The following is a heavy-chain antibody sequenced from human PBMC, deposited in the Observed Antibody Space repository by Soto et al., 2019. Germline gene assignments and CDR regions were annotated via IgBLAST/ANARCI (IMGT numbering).Heavy chain of an antibody. J-gene: IGHJ2*01. Sequence: QVQLVESGGGVVQPGRSLRLSCAASGFTFSSYAMHWVRQAPGKGLEWVAVISYDGSNKYYADSVKGRFTISRDNSKNTLYLQMNSLRAEDTAVYYCARDGGTIYSSRISGWYFDLWGSCTLVTVSS. CDR3: ARDGGTIYSSRISGWYFDL. CDR1: GFTFSSYA. CDR2: ISYDGSNK. D-gene: IGHD6-13*01. V-gene: IGHV3-30-3*01.